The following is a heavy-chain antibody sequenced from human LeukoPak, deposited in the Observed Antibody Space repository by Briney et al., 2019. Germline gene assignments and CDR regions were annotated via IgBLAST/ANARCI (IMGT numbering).Heavy chain of an antibody. CDR2: ISSSGSTI. V-gene: IGHV3-11*04. D-gene: IGHD1-1*01. CDR1: GGSISSSSYY. J-gene: IGHJ4*02. Sequence: LSLTCTVSGGSISSSSYYWGWIRQAPGKGLEWVSYISSSGSTIYYADSVKGRFTISRDDAKNSLYLQMNSLRAEDTAVYYCARGYPAGDYWGQGTLVTVSS. CDR3: ARGYPAGDY.